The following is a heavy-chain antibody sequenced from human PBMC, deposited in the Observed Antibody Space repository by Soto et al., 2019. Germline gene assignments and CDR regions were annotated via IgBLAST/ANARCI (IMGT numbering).Heavy chain of an antibody. CDR2: IYYSGST. V-gene: IGHV4-59*01. J-gene: IGHJ4*02. CDR1: GGSMSSYY. CDR3: ARDHPASSWFDY. D-gene: IGHD6-13*01. Sequence: ETLSLTCTVSGGSMSSYYWSWIRQPPGKGLEWIGYIYYSGSTNYNPSLKGRVTISVDTSKNQFSLNLNSVTAADTAVYYCARDHPASSWFDYWGQGALVTVSS.